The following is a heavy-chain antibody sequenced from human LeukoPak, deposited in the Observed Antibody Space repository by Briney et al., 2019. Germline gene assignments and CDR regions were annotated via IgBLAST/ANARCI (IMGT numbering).Heavy chain of an antibody. CDR3: ARASGPPFSSSWSRGDY. Sequence: SVKVSCKASGGTFSSYAISWVRQAPGQGLEWMGGIIPIFGTANYAQKFQGRVTITADESTSTAYMELSSLRSEDTAVYYCARASGPPFSSSWSRGDYWGQGTLVTVSS. D-gene: IGHD6-13*01. V-gene: IGHV1-69*13. CDR2: IIPIFGTA. CDR1: GGTFSSYA. J-gene: IGHJ4*02.